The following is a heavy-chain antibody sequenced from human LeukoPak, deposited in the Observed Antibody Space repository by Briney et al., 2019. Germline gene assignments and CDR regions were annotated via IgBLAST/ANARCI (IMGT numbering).Heavy chain of an antibody. CDR1: VFTLKNAC. Sequence: GGSLRLSCVASVFTLKNACTSWVRQAPGKGLEWVGRIRSKTEDGTTDYAAHVKGRFTISRDESKNTLYLQMSSLRAEDTALYYCARVFYGVPSISDSWGQGTLVTVSS. CDR2: IRSKTEDGTT. CDR3: ARVFYGVPSISDS. V-gene: IGHV3-15*01. J-gene: IGHJ4*02. D-gene: IGHD3-3*02.